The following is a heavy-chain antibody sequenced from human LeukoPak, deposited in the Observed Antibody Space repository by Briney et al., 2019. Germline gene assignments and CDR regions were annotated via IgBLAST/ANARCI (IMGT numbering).Heavy chain of an antibody. CDR1: GGSFSGYY. D-gene: IGHD3-3*02. V-gene: IGHV4-34*01. CDR2: INHSGST. CDR3: ARAVRYPNSAFLGY. J-gene: IGHJ4*02. Sequence: KPSETLSLTCAVYGGSFSGYYWSWIRQPPGKGLEWIGEINHSGSTNYNPSLKSRVTISVDTSKNQFSLKLSSVTAADTAVYYCARAVRYPNSAFLGYWGQGTLVTVSS.